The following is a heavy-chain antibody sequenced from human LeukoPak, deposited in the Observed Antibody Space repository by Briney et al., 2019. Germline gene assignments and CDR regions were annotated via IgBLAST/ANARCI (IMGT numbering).Heavy chain of an antibody. J-gene: IGHJ3*01. D-gene: IGHD4-23*01. Sequence: GESLKISCKGSGYSFTSYWIGWVRQMPGKGLEWVGIIYPGDSDTRYSPSFQGQVTISADKSINTAYLQWSSLKASDTAMYYCARPADYGGKPAAFDVWGQGTMVTVSS. V-gene: IGHV5-51*01. CDR2: IYPGDSDT. CDR1: GYSFTSYW. CDR3: ARPADYGGKPAAFDV.